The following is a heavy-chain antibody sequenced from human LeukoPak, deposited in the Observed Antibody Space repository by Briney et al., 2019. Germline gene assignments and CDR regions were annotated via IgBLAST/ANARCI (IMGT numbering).Heavy chain of an antibody. CDR3: GLGSYYFDF. CDR1: GTIFTSFW. CDR2: LYPSDSYT. D-gene: IGHD3-10*01. Sequence: GASRLISGNCSGTIFTSFWNSWGHQLPGEGLEWMGRLYPSDSYTNYSPSFQGHVIISADNSISTAYLQWSSLKASGTAMYYCGLGSYYFDFWGQGTLVTASS. J-gene: IGHJ4*02. V-gene: IGHV5-10-1*01.